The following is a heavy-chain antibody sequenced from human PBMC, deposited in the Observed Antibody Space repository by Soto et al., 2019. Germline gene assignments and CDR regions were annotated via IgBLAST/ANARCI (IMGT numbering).Heavy chain of an antibody. CDR2: IYYSGTT. Sequence: SETLSLTCAVSGYSISSSNWWGWIRQPPGKGLEWIGYIYYSGTTYYNPSLKSRVTMSVDTSKNQFSLKLTSVTAVDTAVYYCARDGYCSGGSCFSPSYYYYGMDVWGQGTTVTVSS. J-gene: IGHJ6*02. CDR3: ARDGYCSGGSCFSPSYYYYGMDV. D-gene: IGHD2-15*01. CDR1: GYSISSSNW. V-gene: IGHV4-28*03.